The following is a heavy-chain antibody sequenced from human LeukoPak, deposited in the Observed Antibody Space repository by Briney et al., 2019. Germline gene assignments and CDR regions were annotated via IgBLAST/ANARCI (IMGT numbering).Heavy chain of an antibody. V-gene: IGHV4-59*12. CDR3: ARDPWTTVVTPGAFDI. CDR2: IYYSGST. J-gene: IGHJ3*02. Sequence: SETLSLTCTVSGGSISSYFWSWIRLPPGKGLEWIGHIYYSGSTYYNPSLKSRVTISLDTSKNQFSLKLSSVTAADTAVYYCARDPWTTVVTPGAFDIWGQGTMVTVSS. CDR1: GGSISSYF. D-gene: IGHD4-23*01.